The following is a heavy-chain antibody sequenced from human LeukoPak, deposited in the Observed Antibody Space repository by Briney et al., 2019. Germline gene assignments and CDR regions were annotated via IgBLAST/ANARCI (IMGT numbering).Heavy chain of an antibody. V-gene: IGHV3-33*01. J-gene: IGHJ4*02. Sequence: GGSLRLSCAESGFTFSSYGMHWVRQAPGKGLEWVALIWYDGSNKYYTDSVKGRLTISRDNSKDTLFLQMNSLRAEDTAVYYCAREGPRGNSQFDYWGQGTLVTVSS. D-gene: IGHD4-23*01. CDR2: IWYDGSNK. CDR1: GFTFSSYG. CDR3: AREGPRGNSQFDY.